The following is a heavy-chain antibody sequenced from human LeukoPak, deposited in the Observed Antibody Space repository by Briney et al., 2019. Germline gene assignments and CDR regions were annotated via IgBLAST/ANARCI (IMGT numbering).Heavy chain of an antibody. Sequence: SQTLSLTCAISGDSVSTESAAWNWIRQSPSRGLEWLGRTYYRSKWYKDYSVSEKSRITINPDTSKNQLSLQLNSVTPEDTAVYYCAREVDPTLDYWGQGTLVTVSS. CDR3: AREVDPTLDY. CDR2: TYYRSKWYK. D-gene: IGHD5-12*01. CDR1: GDSVSTESAA. V-gene: IGHV6-1*01. J-gene: IGHJ4*02.